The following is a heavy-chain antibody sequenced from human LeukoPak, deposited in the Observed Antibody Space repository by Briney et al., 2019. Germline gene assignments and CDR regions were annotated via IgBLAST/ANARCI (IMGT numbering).Heavy chain of an antibody. CDR2: IWSDGSNE. V-gene: IGHV3-33*01. CDR1: GFTLSYYG. CDR3: AREGIAAAGTYFDY. Sequence: GGSLRLSCAASGFTLSYYGMHWVRQAPGKGLEWVALIWSDGSNENYADSVKGRFTISRDTSRNTLYLQMHSLRAEDTAVYYCAREGIAAAGTYFDYWGQGTLVTVSS. J-gene: IGHJ4*02. D-gene: IGHD6-13*01.